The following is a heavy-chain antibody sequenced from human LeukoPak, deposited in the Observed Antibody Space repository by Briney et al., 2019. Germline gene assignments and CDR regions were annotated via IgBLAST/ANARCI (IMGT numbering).Heavy chain of an antibody. D-gene: IGHD6-13*01. J-gene: IGHJ4*02. CDR1: GFTFSDHY. V-gene: IGHV3-11*04. CDR2: IGSSGRTI. Sequence: GGSLRLSCAASGFTFSDHYMSWIRQAPGKGLEWVSYIGSSGRTIYYADSVKGRFTISRDNSKNTLYLQMNSLRAEDTAVYYCARERRDSSSLQYWGQGTLVTVSS. CDR3: ARERRDSSSLQY.